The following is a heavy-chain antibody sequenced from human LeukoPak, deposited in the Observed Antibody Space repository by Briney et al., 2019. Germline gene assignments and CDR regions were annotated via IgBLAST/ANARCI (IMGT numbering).Heavy chain of an antibody. V-gene: IGHV4-59*01. CDR1: GGSISSYY. D-gene: IGHD6-6*01. CDR3: ARGVEYSSSSGLGY. CDR2: IYYSGST. Sequence: KSSETLSLTCTVPGGSISSYYWSWIRQPPGKGREWIGYIYYSGSTNYNPSLKSRVTISVDTSKNQFSLKLSSVTAADTALYYCARGVEYSSSSGLGYWGQRTLVTVSS. J-gene: IGHJ4*02.